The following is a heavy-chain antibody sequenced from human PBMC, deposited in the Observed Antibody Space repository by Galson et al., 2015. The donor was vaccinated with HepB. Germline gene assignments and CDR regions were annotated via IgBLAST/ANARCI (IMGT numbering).Heavy chain of an antibody. J-gene: IGHJ3*02. CDR2: INSDGSST. Sequence: SLRLSCAASGFTFSSYWMHWVRQAPGKGLVWVSRINSDGSSTSYADSVKGRFTISRDNAKNTLYLQMNSLRAEDTAVYYCAREIYYDSSGYGGSRFDIWGQGTMVTVSS. V-gene: IGHV3-74*01. D-gene: IGHD3-22*01. CDR3: AREIYYDSSGYGGSRFDI. CDR1: GFTFSSYW.